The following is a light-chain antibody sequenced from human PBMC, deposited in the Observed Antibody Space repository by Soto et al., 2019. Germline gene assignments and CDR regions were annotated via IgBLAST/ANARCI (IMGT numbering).Light chain of an antibody. CDR1: QSVGSNY. CDR3: QQYETFSGT. CDR2: GAS. Sequence: EIVLTQSPGTLSLSPGERATLSCRASQSVGSNYLAWYQQKPGQAPRILIFGASGRATGIPARFSGSGSGTKFTLTIASLQPDDFATYYCQQYETFSGTFGPGTKVDIK. V-gene: IGKV3-20*01. J-gene: IGKJ1*01.